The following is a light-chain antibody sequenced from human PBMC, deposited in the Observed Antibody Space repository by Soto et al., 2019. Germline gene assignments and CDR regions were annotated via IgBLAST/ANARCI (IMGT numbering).Light chain of an antibody. J-gene: IGKJ2*01. CDR3: QQYGSSPRYT. V-gene: IGKV3-20*01. CDR2: GAS. CDR1: QSVSSSY. Sequence: EIVLTQSPGTLSLSPGERVTLSCRASQSVSSSYLAWYQQKPGQAPRLLIYGASNRATGIPDRFGGSGSGTDFTLTISRLEPEDFALYYCQQYGSSPRYTFGQGTKLEIK.